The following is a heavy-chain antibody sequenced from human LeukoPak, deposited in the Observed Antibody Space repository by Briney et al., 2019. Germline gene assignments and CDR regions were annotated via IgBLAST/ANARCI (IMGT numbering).Heavy chain of an antibody. CDR3: VRSKTIIRAFLDAFDI. D-gene: IGHD3-10*01. Sequence: SETLSLTCTVSGGSISSYYWSWIRQPAGKGLEWIGRIYTSGSTNYNPSLKSRVTMSVDTSKNQFSLKLSSVTAADTAMYFCVRSKTIIRAFLDAFDIWGQGTMVTVSS. V-gene: IGHV4-4*07. CDR1: GGSISSYY. CDR2: IYTSGST. J-gene: IGHJ3*02.